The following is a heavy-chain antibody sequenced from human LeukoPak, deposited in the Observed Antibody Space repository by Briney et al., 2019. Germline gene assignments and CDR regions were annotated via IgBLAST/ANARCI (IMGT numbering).Heavy chain of an antibody. Sequence: SETLSLTCAVYGGSFSGYYWSWIRQPPGKGLEWIGEINHSGSTNYNPSLKSRVTISVDTSKNQFSLKLSSVIAADTAVYYCARNAPLVVVAATRPTNWFDPWGQGTLVTVSS. D-gene: IGHD2-15*01. CDR2: INHSGST. V-gene: IGHV4-34*01. CDR1: GGSFSGYY. J-gene: IGHJ5*02. CDR3: ARNAPLVVVAATRPTNWFDP.